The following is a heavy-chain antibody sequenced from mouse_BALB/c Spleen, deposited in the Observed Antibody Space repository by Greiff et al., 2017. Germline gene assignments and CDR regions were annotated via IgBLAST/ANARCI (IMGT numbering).Heavy chain of an antibody. CDR3: ARPLLSSYAMDY. CDR1: GFNIKDTY. Sequence: VQLQQSGAELVKPGASVKLSCTASGFNIKDTYMHWVKQRPEQGLEWIGRIDPANGNTKYDPKFQGKATITEDTSSNTAYLQLSSLTSEDTAVYYCARPLLSSYAMDYWGQGTSVTVSS. V-gene: IGHV14-3*02. J-gene: IGHJ4*01. D-gene: IGHD2-1*01. CDR2: IDPANGNT.